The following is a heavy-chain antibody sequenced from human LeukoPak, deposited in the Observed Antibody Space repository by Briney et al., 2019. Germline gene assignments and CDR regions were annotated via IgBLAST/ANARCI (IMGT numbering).Heavy chain of an antibody. D-gene: IGHD1-26*01. V-gene: IGHV1-46*01. CDR3: AREPRPVGATSFGYYFDY. Sequence: GASVKVSCEASGYTFTSYYIHWVRQAPGQELEWMGIINPSGGTTVYAQNFQGRVIMTRDTSTSTVHMDLSSLRSEDAAVYYCAREPRPVGATSFGYYFDYWGQGTLVTVSS. CDR2: INPSGGTT. J-gene: IGHJ4*02. CDR1: GYTFTSYY.